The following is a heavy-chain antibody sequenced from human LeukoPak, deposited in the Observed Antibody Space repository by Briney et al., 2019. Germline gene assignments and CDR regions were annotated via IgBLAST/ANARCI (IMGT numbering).Heavy chain of an antibody. V-gene: IGHV1-46*01. CDR2: INPSGGST. D-gene: IGHD3-9*01. J-gene: IGHJ3*02. CDR3: ARDVLRHFDWLNDAFDI. Sequence: ASVKVSCKASGYTFTGYYMHWVRQAPGQGLEWMGIINPSGGSTSYAQKFQGRVTMTRDTSTSTVYMELSSLRSEDTAVYYCARDVLRHFDWLNDAFDIWGQGTMVTVSS. CDR1: GYTFTGYY.